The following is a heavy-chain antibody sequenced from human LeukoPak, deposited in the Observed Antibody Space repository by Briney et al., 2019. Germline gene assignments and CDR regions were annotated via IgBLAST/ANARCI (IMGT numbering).Heavy chain of an antibody. J-gene: IGHJ4*02. V-gene: IGHV3-30-3*01. CDR3: AREGYYGSGSPPSLYFDY. CDR1: GFTFRNYV. Sequence: PGGSLGLSCAASGFTFRNYVIHWVRQAPGKRLEWVAVTSSDLNVKLYADSVKGRFTISRDNSRSTLYLQMNSLRPEDTAIYYCAREGYYGSGSPPSLYFDYWGQGTLVTVSS. CDR2: TSSDLNVK. D-gene: IGHD3-10*01.